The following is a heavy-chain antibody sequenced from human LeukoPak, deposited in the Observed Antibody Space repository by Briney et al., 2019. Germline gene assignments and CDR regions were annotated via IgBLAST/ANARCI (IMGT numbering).Heavy chain of an antibody. CDR1: GYTFTSYA. CDR3: ARDSRYYDFWSAYLSNYYYHYGMDV. V-gene: IGHV1-18*01. D-gene: IGHD3-3*01. J-gene: IGHJ6*02. Sequence: ASVKVSCKASGYTFTSYAMHWVRQAPGQRLEWMGWISAYNGNTNYAQKLQGRVTMTTDTSTSTAYMELRSLRSDDTAVYYCARDSRYYDFWSAYLSNYYYHYGMDVWGQGTTVTVSS. CDR2: ISAYNGNT.